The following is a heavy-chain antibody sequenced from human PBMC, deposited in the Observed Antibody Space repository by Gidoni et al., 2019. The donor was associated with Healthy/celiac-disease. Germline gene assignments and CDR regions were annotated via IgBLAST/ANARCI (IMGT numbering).Heavy chain of an antibody. V-gene: IGHV3-21*01. J-gene: IGHJ6*02. CDR3: ASSIAAAEVYYYYYYGMDV. CDR2: ISSSSSYI. D-gene: IGHD6-13*01. Sequence: NWVRQAPGKGLEWVSSISSSSSYIYYADSVKGRFTISRDNAKNSLYLQMNSLRAEDTAVYYCASSIAAAEVYYYYYYGMDVWGQGTTVTVSS.